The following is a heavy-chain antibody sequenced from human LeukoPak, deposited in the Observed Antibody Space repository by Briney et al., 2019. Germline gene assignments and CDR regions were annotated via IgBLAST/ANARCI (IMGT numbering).Heavy chain of an antibody. CDR3: ARDISGGYDGLDV. D-gene: IGHD3-22*01. J-gene: IGHJ6*02. V-gene: IGHV3-13*01. Sequence: GGSLRLSCTASGFTFSRYDMHWVRQVTGKGLEWVSAISTAGDTYYPGSVKGRFTVSRENAKNSLYLQMNSLSAGDTAVYYCARDISGGYDGLDVWGQGTTVTVSS. CDR2: ISTAGDT. CDR1: GFTFSRYD.